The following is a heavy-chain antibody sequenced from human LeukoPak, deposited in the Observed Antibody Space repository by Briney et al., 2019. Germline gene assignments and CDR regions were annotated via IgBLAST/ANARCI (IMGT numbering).Heavy chain of an antibody. CDR2: FDPEAGET. V-gene: IGHV1-24*01. J-gene: IGHJ3*02. Sequence: ASVKVSCKVSEYTLTELSIHWVRQAPGRGLEWMGGFDPEAGETIYAQKFQGRVTMTEDTSTDTAYMELSSLRSEDTAVYYCATGAPRYYDSSGYPRARAFDIWGQGTMVTVSS. D-gene: IGHD3-22*01. CDR1: EYTLTELS. CDR3: ATGAPRYYDSSGYPRARAFDI.